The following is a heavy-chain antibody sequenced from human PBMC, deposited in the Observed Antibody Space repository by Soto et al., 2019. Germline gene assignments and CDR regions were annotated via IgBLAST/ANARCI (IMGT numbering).Heavy chain of an antibody. V-gene: IGHV3-30-3*01. CDR1: GFTFSSYA. CDR2: ISYDGSNK. CDR3: ARDMSLYGGMTQLDY. D-gene: IGHD4-17*01. Sequence: QVQLVESGGGGVQPGRSLRLSCAASGFTFSSYAMHWVRQAPGKGLEWVAVISYDGSNKYYADSVKGRFTISRDNSKNTLYLQMNSLRAEDTAVYYCARDMSLYGGMTQLDYWGQGTLVTVSS. J-gene: IGHJ4*02.